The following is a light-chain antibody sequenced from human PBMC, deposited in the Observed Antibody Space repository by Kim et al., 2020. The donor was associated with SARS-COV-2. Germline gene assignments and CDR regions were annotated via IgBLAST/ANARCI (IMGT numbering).Light chain of an antibody. V-gene: IGLV1-51*01. CDR3: KTWDTSLSVGV. Sequence: QSVLTQPPSVSAAPGQKVTISCSGSRTNVGDNYVFWYQHLPGTAPKLLIYDNNKRPSGIPDRFSGSKSGTSATLGITGLQTGDEADYYCKTWDTSLSVGVFGGGTQLTVL. J-gene: IGLJ3*02. CDR2: DNN. CDR1: RTNVGDNY.